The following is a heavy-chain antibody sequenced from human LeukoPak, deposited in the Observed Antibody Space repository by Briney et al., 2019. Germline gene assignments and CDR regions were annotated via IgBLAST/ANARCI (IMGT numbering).Heavy chain of an antibody. D-gene: IGHD2-21*01. CDR2: TFHSGSP. Sequence: SETLSLTCNVSGYSISSGYYWGWIRQPPGKALEWIGTTFHSGSPNYNPSLKSRVTISIDTSKNKFSLKRSSVTAADTAFYDCARDAGGDFDDWGQGTLVTVSS. V-gene: IGHV4-38-2*02. CDR1: GYSISSGYY. J-gene: IGHJ4*02. CDR3: ARDAGGDFDD.